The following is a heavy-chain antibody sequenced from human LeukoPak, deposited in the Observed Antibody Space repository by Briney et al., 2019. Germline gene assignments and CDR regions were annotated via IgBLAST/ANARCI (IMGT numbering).Heavy chain of an antibody. D-gene: IGHD3-22*01. CDR2: VSYDGGHK. Sequence: PGTSLRLSCVGSGFSLSDYGMHWVPQAPGKGLEWVAVVSYDGGHKYYADSVKGRFTISRHTSSDTVSLQMNSLRVEDTALYSCARDRINMMVLGHDSGLDRWGQGTLVTVSS. V-gene: IGHV3-30*03. CDR3: ARDRINMMVLGHDSGLDR. J-gene: IGHJ5*02. CDR1: GFSLSDYG.